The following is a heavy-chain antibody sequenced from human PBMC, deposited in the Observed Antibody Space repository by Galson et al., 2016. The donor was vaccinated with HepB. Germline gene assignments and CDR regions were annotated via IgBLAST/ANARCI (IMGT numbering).Heavy chain of an antibody. CDR1: GGSVTSSSYF. Sequence: SETLSLTCTVSGGSVTSSSYFWAWIRQPPGKGLEWIGSMYYSGTTYHNPSLTSRVTISIDTSRNQFSLKMTSVTAADTAVYYCERDTFSDFWSGYRPYFDSWGLGSLVTVSS. D-gene: IGHD3-3*01. CDR3: ERDTFSDFWSGYRPYFDS. CDR2: MYYSGTT. J-gene: IGHJ4*02. V-gene: IGHV4-39*01.